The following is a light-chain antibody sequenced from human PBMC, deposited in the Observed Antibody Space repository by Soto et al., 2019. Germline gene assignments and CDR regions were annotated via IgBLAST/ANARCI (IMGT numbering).Light chain of an antibody. V-gene: IGLV2-14*01. Sequence: QSVLTQPASVTGSPGQSITISCTGTSSDVGAYNFVSWYQQHPGKAPKLMIYEVNNRPSGVSNRFSGSKSGNTASLTISGLQAEDEADYYCNSYTTSASLLFGGGTKVTV. CDR2: EVN. CDR1: SSDVGAYNF. J-gene: IGLJ2*01. CDR3: NSYTTSASLL.